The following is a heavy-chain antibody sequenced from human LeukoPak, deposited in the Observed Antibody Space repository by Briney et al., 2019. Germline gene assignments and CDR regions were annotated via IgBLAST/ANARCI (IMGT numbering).Heavy chain of an antibody. CDR3: ARRSGRTPNYFDP. CDR2: IFYNGKT. CDR1: GCSISSTDFY. D-gene: IGHD6-25*01. V-gene: IGHV4-39*01. Sequence: SETLSLTCTVSGCSISSTDFYWAWLRPPPGKGLEGLGAIFYNGKTFYNPFLENRVTMSVDSSKNQFSLKVTSVTAADTAVYYCARRSGRTPNYFDPWGQGTLVTVSS. J-gene: IGHJ5*02.